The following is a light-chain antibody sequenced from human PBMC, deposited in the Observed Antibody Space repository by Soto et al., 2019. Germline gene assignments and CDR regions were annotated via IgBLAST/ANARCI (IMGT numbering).Light chain of an antibody. Sequence: QSVLTQPASVSGPPGQSITISCTATSGDLVSWYQHHPGKAPKLIIYEVTKRPSGVSNRFPGSKSGNTASLTISGLQAEDEADYYCCSFAGDYSYVFGTGTKV. J-gene: IGLJ1*01. CDR3: CSFAGDYSYV. CDR2: EVT. CDR1: SGDL. V-gene: IGLV2-23*02.